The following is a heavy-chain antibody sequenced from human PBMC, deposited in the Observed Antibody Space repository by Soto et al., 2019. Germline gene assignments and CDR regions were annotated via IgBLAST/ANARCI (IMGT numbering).Heavy chain of an antibody. D-gene: IGHD2-2*01. CDR3: ARDSGGYQLLWLRDY. CDR2: IWYDGSNK. Sequence: GGSLRLSCAASGFTFSSYGMHWVRQAPGKGLEWVAVIWYDGSNKYYADSVKGRFTISRDNSKNTLYLQMNSLRAEDTAVYYCARDSGGYQLLWLRDYWGQGTLVTVSS. J-gene: IGHJ4*02. CDR1: GFTFSSYG. V-gene: IGHV3-33*01.